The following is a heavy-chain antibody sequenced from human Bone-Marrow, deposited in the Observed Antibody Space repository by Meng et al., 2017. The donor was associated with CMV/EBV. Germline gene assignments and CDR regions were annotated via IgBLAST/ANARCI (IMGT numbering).Heavy chain of an antibody. Sequence: GESLKISCAASGFTFNQYSMFWVRQAPGKGLEWVAVISGDGTSTYYADSVKGRFTMSRDNSKNTLYLQMKSLRAEDTAVYYCAKEGDFMATISAFDIWGQGTMVTVSS. J-gene: IGHJ3*02. CDR2: ISGDGTST. D-gene: IGHD5-12*01. CDR3: AKEGDFMATISAFDI. V-gene: IGHV3-23*01. CDR1: GFTFNQYS.